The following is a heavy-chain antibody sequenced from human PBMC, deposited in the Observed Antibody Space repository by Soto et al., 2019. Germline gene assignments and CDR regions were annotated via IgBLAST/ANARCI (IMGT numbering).Heavy chain of an antibody. Sequence: PSETLSLTCSVSGGSVTSDSYYWNWIRPGPGKGLEGVGYINDSGRTNYNTSLRTRVNILVDKSKKQFSLRLNSVTATDTAVYYCARARGYSGDDLVWGQGTLVTVSS. J-gene: IGHJ4*02. CDR2: INDSGRT. D-gene: IGHD5-12*01. V-gene: IGHV4-61*01. CDR3: ARARGYSGDDLV. CDR1: GGSVTSDSYY.